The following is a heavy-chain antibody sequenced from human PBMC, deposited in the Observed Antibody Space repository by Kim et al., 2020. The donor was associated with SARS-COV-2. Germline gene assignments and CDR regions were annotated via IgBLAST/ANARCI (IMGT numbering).Heavy chain of an antibody. CDR1: GGSFRDFY. Sequence: SETLSLTCTVSGGSFRDFYWGWIRQTPGETLEWIGHISHSGSTTYNPSLQSRVTISLDTSKNQFYLQLRSLTTEDPAVYFCARDSSPFRWYLWGQGTLVTVSS. CDR3: ARDSSPFRWYL. V-gene: IGHV4-59*01. CDR2: ISHSGST. D-gene: IGHD6-13*01. J-gene: IGHJ4*02.